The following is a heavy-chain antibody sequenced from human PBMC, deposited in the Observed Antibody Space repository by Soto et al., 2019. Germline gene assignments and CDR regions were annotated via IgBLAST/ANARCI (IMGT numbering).Heavy chain of an antibody. Sequence: GGSLRLSCAASGFTFSSYAMSWVRQAPGKGLEWVSAISGSGGSTYYADSVKGRFTISIDNSKNTLYLQMNSLRAEDTAVYYCAKVTHYTVMYYYYGMDVWGQGTTVTVSS. CDR2: ISGSGGST. J-gene: IGHJ6*02. CDR3: AKVTHYTVMYYYYGMDV. CDR1: GFTFSSYA. D-gene: IGHD4-4*01. V-gene: IGHV3-23*01.